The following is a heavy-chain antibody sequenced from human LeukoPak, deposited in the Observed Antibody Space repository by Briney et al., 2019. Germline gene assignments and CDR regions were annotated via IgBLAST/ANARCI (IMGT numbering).Heavy chain of an antibody. D-gene: IGHD2/OR15-2a*01. CDR3: AKDLRHRTTCNCYGWLDP. CDR2: ISPTGDNI. J-gene: IGHJ5*02. V-gene: IGHV3-23*01. CDR1: AFTLKTFA. Sequence: GGSRRLSCAPSAFTLKTFALSGFGRAQGKGLGGVSAISPTGDNIYYADSVKGRFTISRDNSRNTLYLQMNSLRVEDTAIYYCAKDLRHRTTCNCYGWLDPWGQGTLVTVSS.